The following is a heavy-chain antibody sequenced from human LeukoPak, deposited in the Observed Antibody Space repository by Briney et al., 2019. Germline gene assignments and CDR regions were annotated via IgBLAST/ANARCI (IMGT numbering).Heavy chain of an antibody. CDR2: ISAYNGNT. V-gene: IGHV1-18*01. CDR1: GYTFTSYG. Sequence: ASVKVSCKASGYTFTSYGISWVRQAPGQGLEGMGWISAYNGNTNYAQKLQGRVTMTTDTSTSTAYMELSRLRSDDTAVYYCAREVYYDILTGYWSRFDPWGQGTLVTVSS. D-gene: IGHD3-9*01. J-gene: IGHJ5*02. CDR3: AREVYYDILTGYWSRFDP.